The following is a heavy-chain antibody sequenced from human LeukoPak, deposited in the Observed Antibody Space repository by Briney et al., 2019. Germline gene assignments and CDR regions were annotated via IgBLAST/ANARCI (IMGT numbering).Heavy chain of an antibody. CDR1: GFSFSDFN. V-gene: IGHV3-48*01. CDR3: ARGTYASGNSY. J-gene: IGHJ4*02. CDR2: ISSTSTNI. Sequence: GGSLRLSCAASGFSFSDFNMNWVRQAPGKGLEWISYISSTSTNIYYADSVKGRFTISRDNAKDSLYLQMSSLRAEDTAIYYCARGTYASGNSYWGQGTLVTVSS. D-gene: IGHD3-10*01.